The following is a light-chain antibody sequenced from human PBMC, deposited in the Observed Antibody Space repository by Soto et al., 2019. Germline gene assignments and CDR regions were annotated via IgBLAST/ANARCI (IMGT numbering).Light chain of an antibody. J-gene: IGLJ2*01. CDR2: EVS. Sequence: SCTGTSSDVGGYNYVSWYQQHPGKAPKLMIYEVSKRPSGVPDRFSGSKSGNTASLTVSGLQAEDEADYYCSSYAGSNNFGVVFGGGTKLTVL. CDR1: SSDVGGYNY. CDR3: SSYAGSNNFGVV. V-gene: IGLV2-8*01.